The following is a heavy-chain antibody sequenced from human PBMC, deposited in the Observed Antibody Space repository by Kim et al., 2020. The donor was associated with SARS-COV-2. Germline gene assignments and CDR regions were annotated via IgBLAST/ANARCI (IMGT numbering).Heavy chain of an antibody. Sequence: LKRRVTIYVDTSKDQFSLKLSSVTAADTAVYYCARHFQYYYDSSGFFFDYWGQGILVTVPS. J-gene: IGHJ4*02. V-gene: IGHV4-39*01. CDR3: ARHFQYYYDSSGFFFDY. D-gene: IGHD3-22*01.